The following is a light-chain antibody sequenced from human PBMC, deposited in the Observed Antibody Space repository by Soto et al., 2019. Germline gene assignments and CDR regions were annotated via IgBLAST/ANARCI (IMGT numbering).Light chain of an antibody. CDR2: GAS. CDR3: QQYNNWPRT. Sequence: EIVMTQSPATLSVSPGGRATLSCMASQSVSSNLAWYQQKPGQAPRLLIYGASTRATGIPARFSGSGSGTEFTLTISSLQSEDFAVYYCQQYNNWPRTFGQGTKVDI. V-gene: IGKV3-15*01. CDR1: QSVSSN. J-gene: IGKJ1*01.